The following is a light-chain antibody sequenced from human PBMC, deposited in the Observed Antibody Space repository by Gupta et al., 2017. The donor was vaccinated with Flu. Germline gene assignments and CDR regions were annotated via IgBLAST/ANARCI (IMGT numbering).Light chain of an antibody. CDR3: LLTDRGPRPGV. CDR2: DKS. CDR1: TGAVTSGHY. V-gene: IGLV7-46*01. Sequence: TSTCASSTGAVTSGHYPYWFQQKPGQAPRIRIYDKSNKHSGTPARFSGSLIGGKAALTLAGARPEDEAEYYCLLTDRGPRPGVFGGGTKLTVL. J-gene: IGLJ3*02.